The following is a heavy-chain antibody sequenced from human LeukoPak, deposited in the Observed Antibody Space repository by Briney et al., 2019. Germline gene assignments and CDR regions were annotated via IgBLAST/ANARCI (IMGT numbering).Heavy chain of an antibody. Sequence: ASVKVSCKASGGTFSSYAISWLRQAPGQGLEWMGGIIPIFGTANYAQKFQGRVTITADESTSTAYMELSSLRSEDTAVYYCARNWNDERYFDYWGQGTLVTVSS. D-gene: IGHD1-1*01. CDR1: GGTFSSYA. CDR2: IIPIFGTA. CDR3: ARNWNDERYFDY. J-gene: IGHJ4*02. V-gene: IGHV1-69*13.